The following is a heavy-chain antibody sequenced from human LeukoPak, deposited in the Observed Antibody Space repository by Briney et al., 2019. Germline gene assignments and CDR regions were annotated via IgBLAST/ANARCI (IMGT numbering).Heavy chain of an antibody. Sequence: GGSLRLSCAASGFTFSSYGMHWVRQAPGKGLEWVAVISYDGSNKYYADSVKGRFTISRDNSKNTLYLQMNSLRAEDTAVYYCAREELEIDYWGQGTLVTVSS. CDR3: AREELEIDY. J-gene: IGHJ4*02. D-gene: IGHD1-1*01. CDR2: ISYDGSNK. V-gene: IGHV3-30*03. CDR1: GFTFSSYG.